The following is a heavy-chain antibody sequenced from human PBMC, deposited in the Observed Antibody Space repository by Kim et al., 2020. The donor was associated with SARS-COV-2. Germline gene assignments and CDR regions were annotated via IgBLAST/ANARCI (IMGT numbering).Heavy chain of an antibody. CDR3: ARGDPTIFGVVIKNWFDP. Sequence: KSRVTISVDTSKNQFSLKLSSVTAADTAVYYCARGDPTIFGVVIKNWFDPWGQGTLVTVSS. D-gene: IGHD3-3*01. V-gene: IGHV4-59*09. J-gene: IGHJ5*02.